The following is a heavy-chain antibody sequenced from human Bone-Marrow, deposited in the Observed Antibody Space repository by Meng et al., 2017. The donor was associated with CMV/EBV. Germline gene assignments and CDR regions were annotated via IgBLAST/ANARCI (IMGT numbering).Heavy chain of an antibody. CDR1: GFTFSSYG. V-gene: IGHV3-30*02. Sequence: GGSLRLSCAASGFTFSSYGMHWVRQAPGKGLEWVAFIRYDGSNKYYADSVKGRFTISRDNAKNSLYLQMNSLRAEDTALYYCAKAKGGWVGGYFDYWGQGPLVTVSS. J-gene: IGHJ4*02. CDR2: IRYDGSNK. D-gene: IGHD3-16*01. CDR3: AKAKGGWVGGYFDY.